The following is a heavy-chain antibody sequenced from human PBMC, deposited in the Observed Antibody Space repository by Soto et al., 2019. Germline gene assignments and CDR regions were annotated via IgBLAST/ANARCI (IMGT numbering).Heavy chain of an antibody. CDR3: ARVGRDYGDYVPRFYYGMDV. J-gene: IGHJ6*02. D-gene: IGHD4-17*01. V-gene: IGHV3-33*01. CDR1: GFTFSSYG. Sequence: QVQLVESGGGVVQPGRSLRLSCAASGFTFSSYGMHWVRQAPGKGLAWVAVIWYDGSKKYYADSVKGRFTISRDNSKNTLYLQMNSLRAEDTAVYYCARVGRDYGDYVPRFYYGMDVWGQGTTVTVSS. CDR2: IWYDGSKK.